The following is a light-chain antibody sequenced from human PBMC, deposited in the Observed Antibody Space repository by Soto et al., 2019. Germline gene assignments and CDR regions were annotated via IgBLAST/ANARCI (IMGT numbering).Light chain of an antibody. CDR2: GAS. Sequence: DLTQSPGTLSFSPGARATLSCRASQSVSSSYLAWYQQKTGQAPRLIIYGASSRATGIPDRFSGIVSGTDFTLTIRRLEPEDGAVYYGQQYGSSSWTFGQGTKVDIK. V-gene: IGKV3-20*01. CDR1: QSVSSSY. CDR3: QQYGSSSWT. J-gene: IGKJ1*01.